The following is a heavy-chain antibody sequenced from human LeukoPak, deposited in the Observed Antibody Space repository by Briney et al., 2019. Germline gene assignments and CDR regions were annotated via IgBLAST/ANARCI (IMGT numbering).Heavy chain of an antibody. D-gene: IGHD1-1*01. CDR3: ARTRAGIQAGFDY. V-gene: IGHV3-21*01. CDR2: ISSFSRYI. J-gene: IGHJ4*02. Sequence: GRSLRLSCAASGFTFDDYAMNWVRQAPGKGLEWVSSISSFSRYIYYADSVKGRFTISRDNARNSLYLQMNSLRVEDTAVYYCARTRAGIQAGFDYWGQGTLVTVSS. CDR1: GFTFDDYA.